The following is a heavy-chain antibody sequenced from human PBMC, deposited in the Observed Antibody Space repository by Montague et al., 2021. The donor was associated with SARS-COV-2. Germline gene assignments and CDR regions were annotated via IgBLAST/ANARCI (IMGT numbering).Heavy chain of an antibody. V-gene: IGHV3-23*01. CDR1: GFTFSSYA. J-gene: IGHJ3*02. CDR2: ISISDGNT. CDR3: AKDRQLVGDDAFDI. D-gene: IGHD6-13*01. Sequence: SLRLSCAASGFTFSSYAMSWVRQAPGKGLEWVSTISISDGNTYYADSVKGRFTISRDKSTNTLYLQMNSLRAEDTAVYYCAKDRQLVGDDAFDIWGQGTMVTVSS.